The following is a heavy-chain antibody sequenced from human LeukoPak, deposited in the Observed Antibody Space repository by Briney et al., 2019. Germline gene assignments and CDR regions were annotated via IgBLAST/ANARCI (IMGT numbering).Heavy chain of an antibody. CDR2: IYHSGST. D-gene: IGHD1-26*01. Sequence: PSETLSLTCTVSGGSISSGGYYWSWIRQPPGKGLEWIGYIYHSGSTYYNPSLKSRVTISVDRSKNQFSLKLSSVTAADTAVYYCARGRGSYSQTAFDIWGQGTMVTVSS. V-gene: IGHV4-30-2*01. J-gene: IGHJ3*02. CDR1: GGSISSGGYY. CDR3: ARGRGSYSQTAFDI.